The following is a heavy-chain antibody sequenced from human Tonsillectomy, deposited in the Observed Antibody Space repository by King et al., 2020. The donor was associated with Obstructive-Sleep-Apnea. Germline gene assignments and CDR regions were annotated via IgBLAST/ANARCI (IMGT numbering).Heavy chain of an antibody. CDR1: GGSISSGGYY. V-gene: IGHV4-31*03. D-gene: IGHD3-22*01. Sequence: QLQESGPGLVKPSQTLSLTCTVSGGSISSGGYYWSWIRQHPGKGLEWIGYIYYSGSTYYNPSLKSRVTISVDTSKNPFSLKLSPVTAADTAVYYCARDLSDISGYYYDSRHDYFDIWGQGTMVTVSS. CDR3: ARDLSDISGYYYDSRHDYFDI. CDR2: IYYSGST. J-gene: IGHJ3*02.